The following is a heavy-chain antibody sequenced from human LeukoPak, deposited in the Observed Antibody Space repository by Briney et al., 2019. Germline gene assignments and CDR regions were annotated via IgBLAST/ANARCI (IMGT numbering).Heavy chain of an antibody. Sequence: PGGSLRLSCAASGFTFTTYWMNWVRQAPGKGLEWVANIKQDGSEKYHVDSVKGRFTISRDNAKNSVYLQMNSLRAEDTAVYYCARALYDSSGYFYHWGQGTLVTVSS. CDR3: ARALYDSSGYFYH. J-gene: IGHJ4*02. V-gene: IGHV3-7*01. CDR1: GFTFTTYW. D-gene: IGHD3-22*01. CDR2: IKQDGSEK.